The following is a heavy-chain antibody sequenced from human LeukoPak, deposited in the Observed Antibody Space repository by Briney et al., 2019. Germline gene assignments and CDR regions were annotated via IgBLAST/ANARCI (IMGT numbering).Heavy chain of an antibody. V-gene: IGHV3-7*01. Sequence: GGSLRLSCAASGFTFSDYSMNWVRQAPGKGLEWVANIKQDGSEKYYVDSVKGRFTISRDNAKNSLYLQMNSLRAEDTAVYYCASGTYYDFWSGLGPLDYWGQGTLVTVSS. CDR1: GFTFSDYS. CDR3: ASGTYYDFWSGLGPLDY. D-gene: IGHD3-3*01. CDR2: IKQDGSEK. J-gene: IGHJ4*02.